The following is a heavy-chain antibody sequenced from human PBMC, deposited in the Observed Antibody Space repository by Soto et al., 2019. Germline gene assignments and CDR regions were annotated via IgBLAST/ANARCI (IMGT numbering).Heavy chain of an antibody. J-gene: IGHJ6*03. CDR1: GGTFSSYT. V-gene: IGHV1-69*02. D-gene: IGHD3-10*01. CDR2: IIPILGIA. CDR3: ASYYGSGSFSLTNYYYMDV. Sequence: GASVKVSCKASGGTFSSYTISWVRQAPGQGLEWMGRIIPILGIANYAQKFQGRVTITADKSTSTAYMELSSLRSEDTAVYYCASYYGSGSFSLTNYYYMDVCGKGTTVTVSS.